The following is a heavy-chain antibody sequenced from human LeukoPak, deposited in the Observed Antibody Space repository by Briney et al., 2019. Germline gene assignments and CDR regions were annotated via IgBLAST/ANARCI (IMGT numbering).Heavy chain of an antibody. CDR3: ARRGIRDAYNYADS. CDR2: IYGGDSDT. J-gene: IGHJ4*02. Sequence: GESLKISCKASGYSFTTYCIGWVRQMPGKGLEWMGIIYGGDSDTRYSPSFQGQVTMSADKSTTTAYLQWSSLRASDGAIYYCARRGIRDAYNYADSWGQGALVTVSS. V-gene: IGHV5-51*01. CDR1: GYSFTTYC. D-gene: IGHD5-24*01.